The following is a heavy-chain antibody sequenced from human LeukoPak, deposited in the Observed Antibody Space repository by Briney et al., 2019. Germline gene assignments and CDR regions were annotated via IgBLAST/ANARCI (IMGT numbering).Heavy chain of an antibody. J-gene: IGHJ4*02. V-gene: IGHV1-2*02. CDR3: ARDLSLAVPVQGY. D-gene: IGHD6-19*01. CDR2: INPNSGGT. CDR1: GYTFTGYY. Sequence: ASVKVSCKASGYTFTGYYMHWVRQAPGHGLEWMGWINPNSGGTNYAQKFQGRVTMTGDTSISTAYPELSRLRSDDTAVYYCARDLSLAVPVQGYWGQGTLVTVSS.